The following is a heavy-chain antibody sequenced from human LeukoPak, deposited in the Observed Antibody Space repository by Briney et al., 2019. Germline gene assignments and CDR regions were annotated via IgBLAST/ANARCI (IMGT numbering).Heavy chain of an antibody. J-gene: IGHJ5*02. CDR2: IYYSGST. CDR3: ARVANYVYNWFDP. CDR1: GGSFSGYY. D-gene: IGHD1-7*01. Sequence: PSETLSLTCAVYGGSFSGYYWSWIRQPPGKGLEWIGYIYYSGSTNYNPSLKSRVTISVDTSKNQFSLKLSSVTAADTAVYYCARVANYVYNWFDPWGQGTLVTVSS. V-gene: IGHV4-59*01.